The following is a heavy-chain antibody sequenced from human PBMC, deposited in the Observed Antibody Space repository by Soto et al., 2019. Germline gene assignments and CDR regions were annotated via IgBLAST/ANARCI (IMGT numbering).Heavy chain of an antibody. D-gene: IGHD1-26*01. CDR1: GFTE. Sequence: GGSLRLSCAASGFTEMHWVRQAPGKGLEWVGRIRRETDGGTPDYAATVKGRFFISRDDSKNMVYLQMNSLQTEDTAVYYCSTLYRVDPWGQGTLVTVSS. J-gene: IGHJ5*02. V-gene: IGHV3-15*07. CDR3: STLYRVDP. CDR2: IRRETDGGTP.